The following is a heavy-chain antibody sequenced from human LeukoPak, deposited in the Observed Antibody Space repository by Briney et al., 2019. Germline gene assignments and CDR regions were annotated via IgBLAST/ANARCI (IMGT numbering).Heavy chain of an antibody. V-gene: IGHV4-38-2*02. J-gene: IGHJ4*02. CDR2: IYHSGST. CDR3: ARDNIVVVAATKAYYFDY. CDR1: GYSISSGYY. D-gene: IGHD2-15*01. Sequence: SETLSLTCTVSGYSISSGYYWGWIRQPPGQGLEWIGSIYHSGSTYYNPSLKSRVTISVDTSKNQFSLKLSSVTAADTAVYYCARDNIVVVAATKAYYFDYWGQGTLVTVSS.